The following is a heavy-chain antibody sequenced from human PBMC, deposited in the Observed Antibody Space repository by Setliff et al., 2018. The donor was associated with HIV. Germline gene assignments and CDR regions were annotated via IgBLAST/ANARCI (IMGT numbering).Heavy chain of an antibody. CDR2: IYHSGST. CDR3: ARGRKKTLAVSGTRYFDF. D-gene: IGHD6-19*01. V-gene: IGHV4-4*02. Sequence: SETLSLTCAVSGGSISSNNWWSWVRQPPGKGLEWIGEIYHSGSTNYNPSLKSRVTISVDTSKNQFSLKLTSVTAADMGVYYCARGRKKTLAVSGTRYFDFWGQGTLVTVSS. J-gene: IGHJ4*02. CDR1: GGSISSNNW.